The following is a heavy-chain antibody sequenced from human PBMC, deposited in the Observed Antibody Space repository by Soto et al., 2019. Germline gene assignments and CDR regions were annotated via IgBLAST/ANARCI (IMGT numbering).Heavy chain of an antibody. Sequence: ASVKVSCKASGYTFTSYAMHWVRQAPGQRLEWTGWINAGNGNTKYSQKFQGRVTITRDTSASTAYMELSSLRSEDTAVYYCARDIMAAAPDYWGQGTLVTVSS. D-gene: IGHD6-13*01. CDR1: GYTFTSYA. J-gene: IGHJ4*02. V-gene: IGHV1-3*01. CDR2: INAGNGNT. CDR3: ARDIMAAAPDY.